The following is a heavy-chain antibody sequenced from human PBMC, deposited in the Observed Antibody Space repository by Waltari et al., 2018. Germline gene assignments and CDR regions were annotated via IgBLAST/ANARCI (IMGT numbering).Heavy chain of an antibody. CDR1: GGSFRGSS. J-gene: IGHJ4*02. D-gene: IGHD6-19*01. Sequence: VQLHQWGSVLLQPSEPLSLTCAVSGGSFRGSSCIWTRQPPWKGLEWIGEINHSGSTNYNPSLKSRVTISLDTSKNQFSRKLSSVTAADTAVYYCARKKAPSSVAGTNEFDYWGQGTLVTVSS. CDR2: INHSGST. CDR3: ARKKAPSSVAGTNEFDY. V-gene: IGHV4-34*01.